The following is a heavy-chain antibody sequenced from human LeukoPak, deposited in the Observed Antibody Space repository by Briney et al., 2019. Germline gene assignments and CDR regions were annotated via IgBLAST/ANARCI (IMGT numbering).Heavy chain of an antibody. CDR3: ARASRQLVRWHWFDP. Sequence: PSETLSLTCAVYGGSFSGYYWSWIRQPPGKGLEWIGEINHSGSTNYNPSLKSRVTISVDTSKNQFSLKLSSVTAADTAVYYCARASRQLVRWHWFDPWGQGTLVTVSS. CDR1: GGSFSGYY. CDR2: INHSGST. J-gene: IGHJ5*02. V-gene: IGHV4-34*01. D-gene: IGHD6-6*01.